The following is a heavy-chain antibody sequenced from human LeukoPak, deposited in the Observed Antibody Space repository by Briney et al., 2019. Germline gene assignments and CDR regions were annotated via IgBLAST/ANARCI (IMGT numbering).Heavy chain of an antibody. J-gene: IGHJ3*02. D-gene: IGHD3-10*01. CDR3: ARTYGSGSYDGFDI. V-gene: IGHV3-74*01. CDR2: IDTDGSST. CDR1: GFTFSSYW. Sequence: GGSLRLSCAASGFTFSSYWMHWVRQAPGKGLVWVSRIDTDGSSTSYADSVKGRFTISRDNAKNSLYLQMHSLRAEDTAVYYCARTYGSGSYDGFDIWGQGTMVTVSS.